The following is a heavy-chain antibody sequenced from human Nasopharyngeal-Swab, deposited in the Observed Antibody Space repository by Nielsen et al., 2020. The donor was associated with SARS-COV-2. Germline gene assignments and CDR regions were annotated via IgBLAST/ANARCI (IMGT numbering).Heavy chain of an antibody. CDR2: INPNSGGT. V-gene: IGHV1-2*04. Sequence: ASVKVSCKASGYTFTGYYMHWVRQAPGQGLEWMGWINPNSGGTNYAQKFQGWVTMTRDTSISTAYMELSRLRSGDTAVYYCARGPGGYCTNGVCPNYYYMDVWGKGTTVTVSS. D-gene: IGHD2-8*01. J-gene: IGHJ6*03. CDR1: GYTFTGYY. CDR3: ARGPGGYCTNGVCPNYYYMDV.